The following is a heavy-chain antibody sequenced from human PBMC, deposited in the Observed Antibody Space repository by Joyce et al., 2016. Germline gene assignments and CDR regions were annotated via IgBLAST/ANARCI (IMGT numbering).Heavy chain of an antibody. D-gene: IGHD6-19*01. CDR2: TYYRTKWYH. V-gene: IGHV6-1*01. Sequence: QVQLQQSGPGLMKPSQTLSLTCAISGDSVSRKSAAWNGSRQYPSRGLEWLGRTYYRTKWYHDYAVYVKGRISINPDTSKNQFSLQLKSVSPEDTAVYYCARDVRPYASGWSDFDYWGQGILVTVSS. CDR1: GDSVSRKSAA. CDR3: ARDVRPYASGWSDFDY. J-gene: IGHJ4*02.